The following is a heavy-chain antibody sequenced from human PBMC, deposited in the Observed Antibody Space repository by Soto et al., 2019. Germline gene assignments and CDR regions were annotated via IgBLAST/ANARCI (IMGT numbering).Heavy chain of an antibody. CDR2: INAYNGNT. V-gene: IGHV1-18*01. D-gene: IGHD6-13*01. CDR3: ARDAAAGLNDC. CDR1: GYTFTNYG. J-gene: IGHJ4*02. Sequence: QVQLVQSGAEVKKHGASVKVSCKASGYTFTNYGISWVRKAPGQGLEWMGWINAYNGNTKSAQKLQGRVTLTTDTSTSTAYMELRSLRSDDTAVYYCARDAAAGLNDCWGQGTLVTVSS.